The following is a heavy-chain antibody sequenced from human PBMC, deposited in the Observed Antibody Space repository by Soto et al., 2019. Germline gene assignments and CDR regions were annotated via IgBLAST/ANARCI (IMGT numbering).Heavy chain of an antibody. CDR1: GDSVSSKSAA. D-gene: IGHD1-26*01. V-gene: IGHV6-1*01. Sequence: SQTLSLTCAISGDSVSSKSAAWNWIRRSPSRGLEWLGRTYYRSKWSTDYAVSVKSRITINPDTSKNQFSLQLNSVTPEDTAVYHCTRALSGSYDSWGQGTLVTSPQ. CDR2: TYYRSKWST. CDR3: TRALSGSYDS. J-gene: IGHJ5*01.